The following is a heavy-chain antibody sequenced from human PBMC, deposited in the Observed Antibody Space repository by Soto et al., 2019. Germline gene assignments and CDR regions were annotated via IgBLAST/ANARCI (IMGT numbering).Heavy chain of an antibody. J-gene: IGHJ3*02. CDR3: GRSYDYHWGSYVTGAYDI. V-gene: IGHV1-3*01. CDR1: GYTFSNDV. Sequence: ASVEVSCKASGYTFSNDVIHWVRQAPGQRLDWMAWIDAGNGDTKYSQKFQGRVTSTRDTFASTAYMELTSLRSEDTAVYYCGRSYDYHWGSYVTGAYDIWG. CDR2: IDAGNGDT. D-gene: IGHD3-16*01.